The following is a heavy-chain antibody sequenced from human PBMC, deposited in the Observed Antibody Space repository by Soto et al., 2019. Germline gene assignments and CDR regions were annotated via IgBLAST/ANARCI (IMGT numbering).Heavy chain of an antibody. Sequence: QVRLVQSGAEVKKPGSSVKVSCKASGDTFNFYTINWVRQAPGLGLEWMGRFNPILSFSNSALKFQGRVTLTADKSTSTDYMVLSSLRSEDTAIYYCATSFGSGSRAFDYWGQGALVTVSS. V-gene: IGHV1-69*02. CDR1: GDTFNFYT. CDR3: ATSFGSGSRAFDY. CDR2: FNPILSFS. D-gene: IGHD3-10*01. J-gene: IGHJ4*02.